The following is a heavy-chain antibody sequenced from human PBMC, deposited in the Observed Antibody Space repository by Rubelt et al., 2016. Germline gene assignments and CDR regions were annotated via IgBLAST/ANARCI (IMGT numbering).Heavy chain of an antibody. Sequence: QLQLQESGPGLVKPSETLSLTCTVSGGSISSSSYYWGWIRQPPGKGLEWIGSIYYSGSTYYNPSLMGGVTISVDTSKNQFSLKLSSVTAADTAVYYCARDGKITMVRGVIKPFDYWGQGTLVTVSS. CDR1: GGSISSSSYY. CDR2: IYYSGST. D-gene: IGHD3-10*01. CDR3: ARDGKITMVRGVIKPFDY. V-gene: IGHV4-39*07. J-gene: IGHJ4*02.